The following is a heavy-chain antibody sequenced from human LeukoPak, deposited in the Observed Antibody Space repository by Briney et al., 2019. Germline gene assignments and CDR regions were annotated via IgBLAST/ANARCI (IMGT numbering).Heavy chain of an antibody. V-gene: IGHV3-11*04. CDR2: ISNSGSTI. J-gene: IGHJ4*02. Sequence: KTGGSLRLSCAASGLTFSDYYMSWIRQAPGKGLEWVSDISNSGSTIYYADSVKGRFTISRDNAKNSLSLQMNSLRAEDTAVYYCAKRENWEFDYWGQGTLVTVSS. CDR3: AKRENWEFDY. CDR1: GLTFSDYY. D-gene: IGHD7-27*01.